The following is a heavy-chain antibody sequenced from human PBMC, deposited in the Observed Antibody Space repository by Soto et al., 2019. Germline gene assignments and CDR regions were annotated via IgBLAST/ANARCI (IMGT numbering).Heavy chain of an antibody. CDR3: ARALVAGYYYYGMDV. V-gene: IGHV1-2*02. J-gene: IGHJ6*02. CDR2: INPNSGGT. D-gene: IGHD6-19*01. Sequence: AASVKVSCKASGYTFTGYYMHWVRQAPGQGLEWMGWINPNSGGTNYAQKFQGRVTMTRDTSISTAYMELSRLRSDDTAVYYCARALVAGYYYYGMDVWGQGTTVTVSS. CDR1: GYTFTGYY.